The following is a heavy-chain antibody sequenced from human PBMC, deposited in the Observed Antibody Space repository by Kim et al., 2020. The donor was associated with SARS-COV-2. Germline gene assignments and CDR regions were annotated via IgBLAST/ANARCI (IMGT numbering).Heavy chain of an antibody. J-gene: IGHJ6*03. CDR2: ISYDESDK. Sequence: GGSLRLSCAASGFTFTSYGFHWVRQAPGKGLEWVALISYDESDKYYADSVKGRFTISRDNSKNTLYLQMNSLRAEDTALYYCARDKQTGYYYMDVWGKGT. CDR1: GFTFTSYG. CDR3: ARDKQTGYYYMDV. V-gene: IGHV3-30*03.